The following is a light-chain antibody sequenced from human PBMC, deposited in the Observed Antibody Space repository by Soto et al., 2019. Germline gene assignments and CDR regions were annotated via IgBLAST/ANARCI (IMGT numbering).Light chain of an antibody. CDR1: SSDVGGYNY. CDR2: EVS. J-gene: IGLJ1*01. Sequence: QSALTQPASVSGSPGQSITISCTGTSSDVGGYNYVSWYLQYPGRAPKLVIFEVSNRPSGISHRFFGSKSGNTASLTISGLQTEDEGDYYCSSHTSSSTRVFGTGTKLTVL. V-gene: IGLV2-14*01. CDR3: SSHTSSSTRV.